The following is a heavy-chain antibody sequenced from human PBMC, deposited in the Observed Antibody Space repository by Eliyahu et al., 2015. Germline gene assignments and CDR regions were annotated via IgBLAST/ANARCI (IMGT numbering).Heavy chain of an antibody. Sequence: EGQLVEYGGSLVQPGGSLXLSCIIFGTSVCSNYMSWVRQSPGKGLEWVSVISSGGLTYYGDSVKGRFSTSRDPSKSTMYLQMNSLKDDDTGVYYCHVCGYWGQGTQVTVSS. CDR3: HVCGY. V-gene: IGHV3-66*02. D-gene: IGHD3-10*02. CDR2: ISSGGLT. CDR1: GTSVCSNY. J-gene: IGHJ4*02.